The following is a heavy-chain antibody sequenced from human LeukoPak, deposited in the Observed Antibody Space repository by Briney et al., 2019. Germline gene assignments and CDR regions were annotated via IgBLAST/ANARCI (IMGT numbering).Heavy chain of an antibody. Sequence: GGSLRLSCAASGFTFSSYSMNWVRQAPGKGLEWVSSISSSSSYIYYADSVKGRFTISRDNAKNSLYLQMNSLRAEDTAVYYCARDEVAVAGTCQHWGQGTLVTVSP. J-gene: IGHJ1*01. CDR1: GFTFSSYS. D-gene: IGHD6-19*01. V-gene: IGHV3-21*01. CDR3: ARDEVAVAGTCQH. CDR2: ISSSSSYI.